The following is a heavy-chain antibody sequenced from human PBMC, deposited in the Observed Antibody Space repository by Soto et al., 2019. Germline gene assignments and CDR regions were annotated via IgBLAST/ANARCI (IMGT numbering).Heavy chain of an antibody. D-gene: IGHD6-19*01. J-gene: IGHJ6*02. Sequence: QVQLVQSGAEVKKPGSSVKVSCKASGGTFSSYTISWVRQAPGQGLEWMGRIIPILGIANYAQKFQGRVTITADKSTSTAYMERRSLRSEDTAVYYCARDKVVAVAGYGMDVWGQGTTVTVSS. CDR2: IIPILGIA. CDR1: GGTFSSYT. CDR3: ARDKVVAVAGYGMDV. V-gene: IGHV1-69*08.